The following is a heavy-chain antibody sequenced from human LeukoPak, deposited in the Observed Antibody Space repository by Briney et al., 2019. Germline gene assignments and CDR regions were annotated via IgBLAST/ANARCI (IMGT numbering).Heavy chain of an antibody. Sequence: PGGSLRLSCATSGFTFNDYAMYWVRQAPGKGLEWVSGISWNSRSIAYADSVKGRFTISRDNAKNSLYLQMNSLRAEDTALYYCAKVGSSWYYAFDIWGQGTMVTVSS. CDR3: AKVGSSWYYAFDI. J-gene: IGHJ3*02. V-gene: IGHV3-9*01. CDR1: GFTFNDYA. CDR2: ISWNSRSI. D-gene: IGHD6-13*01.